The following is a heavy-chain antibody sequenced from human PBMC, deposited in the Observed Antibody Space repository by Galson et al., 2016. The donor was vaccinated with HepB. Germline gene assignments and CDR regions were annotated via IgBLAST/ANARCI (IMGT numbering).Heavy chain of an antibody. CDR3: AKDSQRLLLYGSISQDAFDI. D-gene: IGHD2-15*01. J-gene: IGHJ3*02. Sequence: SLRLSCAGAEFTFSNYAMTWVRQAPGKGLEWVSTVDGDGTTYYADSVKGRFTVSRDNSKSTFYLEMSGLRAEDTAVYYCAKDSQRLLLYGSISQDAFDIWGQGTMVTVSS. CDR1: EFTFSNYA. V-gene: IGHV3-23*01. CDR2: VDGDGTT.